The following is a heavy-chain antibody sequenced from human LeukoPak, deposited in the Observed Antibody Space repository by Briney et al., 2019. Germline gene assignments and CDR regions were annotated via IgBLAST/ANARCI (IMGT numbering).Heavy chain of an antibody. CDR2: IYYSGST. CDR1: GGSISSSSYY. CDR3: ARLAYFGWFDP. J-gene: IGHJ5*02. D-gene: IGHD3-9*01. V-gene: IGHV4-39*01. Sequence: PSETLSLTCTVSGGSISSSSYYWGWIRQPPGKGLEWIGSIYYSGSTYYNPSLKSRVTISVDTSKNQFSLKLSSVTAADTAVYYCARLAYFGWFDPWGQGTLVTVSS.